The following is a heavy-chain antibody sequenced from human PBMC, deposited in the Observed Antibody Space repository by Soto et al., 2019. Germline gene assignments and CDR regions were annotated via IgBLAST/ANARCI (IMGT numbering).Heavy chain of an antibody. V-gene: IGHV5-10-1*01. CDR2: IDPSDSYT. CDR1: GYSFTNYL. D-gene: IGHD1-7*01. J-gene: IGHJ6*02. CDR3: ARFRSGTTVDYYYTMEV. Sequence: PGESLKSSCQGSGYSFTNYLINWVRQIPWKGLEWMVRIDPSDSYTDYSPSFQGNVIISTEKSINTAYLQWSSLKASDTAMYYCARFRSGTTVDYYYTMEVWGQGTTVTISS.